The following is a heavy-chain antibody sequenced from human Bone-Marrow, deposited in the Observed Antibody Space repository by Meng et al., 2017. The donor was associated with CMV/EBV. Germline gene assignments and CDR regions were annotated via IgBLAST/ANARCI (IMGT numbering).Heavy chain of an antibody. Sequence: GGSLRLSCAASGFTFSSYAMHWVRQAPGKGLEWVAVISYDGSNKYYADSVKGRFTISRDNSKNTLYLQMNSLRAEDTAVYYCARVQVGGSGFRYYYYGMDVWGQGTTVTVSS. CDR1: GFTFSSYA. D-gene: IGHD6-19*01. CDR3: ARVQVGGSGFRYYYYGMDV. V-gene: IGHV3-30*04. J-gene: IGHJ6*02. CDR2: ISYDGSNK.